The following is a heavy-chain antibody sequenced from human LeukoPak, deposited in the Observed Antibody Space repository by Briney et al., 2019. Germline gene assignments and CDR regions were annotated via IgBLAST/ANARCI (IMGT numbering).Heavy chain of an antibody. V-gene: IGHV5-51*01. J-gene: IGHJ4*02. CDR2: IYPGDSDT. D-gene: IGHD6-6*01. CDR1: GYMFRNYW. Sequence: GESLKISCKGSGYMFRNYWIGWVRQMPGKSLEWMGTIYPGDSDTTYSPSFQGQVTISADKSISTAYLQWNSLKASDTAMYFCARQTSSSSRVDFWGQGTLVTVSS. CDR3: ARQTSSSSRVDF.